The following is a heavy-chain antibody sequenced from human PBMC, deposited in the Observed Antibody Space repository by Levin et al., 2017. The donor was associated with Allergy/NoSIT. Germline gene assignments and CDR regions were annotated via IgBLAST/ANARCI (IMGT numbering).Heavy chain of an antibody. CDR3: ATLGIKRLSGGYYYYYGMDV. J-gene: IGHJ6*02. CDR1: GFTFSSYG. Sequence: GESLKISCAASGFTFSSYGMHWVRQAPGKGLEWVSFISFDGKNKHYGDSVKGRFTISRDDSRNTLDLQIDSLRAEDTAVYYCATLGIKRLSGGYYYYYGMDVWGQGTTVTVSS. D-gene: IGHD3-9*01. V-gene: IGHV3-30*03. CDR2: ISFDGKNK.